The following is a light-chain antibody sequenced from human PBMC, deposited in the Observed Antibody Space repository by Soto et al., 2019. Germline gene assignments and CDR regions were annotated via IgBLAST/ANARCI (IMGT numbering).Light chain of an antibody. CDR2: DAS. CDR1: QSVTNS. CDR3: HQRGAWPLT. Sequence: ITLTQSPGTLSLSPGERATLSCRASQSVTNSLAWFQQKPGQAPRLLIYDASKRPSGVPARFSGSGSGTDFPLPISRPGAEDFAVYYCHQRGAWPLTFGGGTTVEI. V-gene: IGKV3-11*01. J-gene: IGKJ4*01.